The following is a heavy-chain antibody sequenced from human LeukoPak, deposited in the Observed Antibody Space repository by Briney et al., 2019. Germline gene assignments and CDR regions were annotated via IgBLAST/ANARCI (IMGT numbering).Heavy chain of an antibody. J-gene: IGHJ4*02. Sequence: KSSETLSLTCTVSGGSISSYYWSWNRQPPGKGLEWIGYIYYSGSTNYNPSLKSRVTISVDTSKNQFSLKMSSVAAADTAVYYCARARGGYTFDYWGQGTLVTVSS. V-gene: IGHV4-59*01. CDR3: ARARGGYTFDY. CDR1: GGSISSYY. D-gene: IGHD5-12*01. CDR2: IYYSGST.